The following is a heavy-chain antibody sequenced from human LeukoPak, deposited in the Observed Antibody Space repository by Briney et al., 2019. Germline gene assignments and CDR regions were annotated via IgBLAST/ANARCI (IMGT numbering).Heavy chain of an antibody. V-gene: IGHV1-18*01. CDR1: GYTFTSSG. CDR2: ISAYNGNT. Sequence: GASVKVSCKASGYTFTSSGISWVRQAPGQGLEWMGWISAYNGNTNYAQKLQGRVTMTTDTSTSTAYMELRSLRSDDTAVYYCVGNNDYGDYWFDPWGQGTLVTVSS. D-gene: IGHD4-17*01. J-gene: IGHJ5*02. CDR3: VGNNDYGDYWFDP.